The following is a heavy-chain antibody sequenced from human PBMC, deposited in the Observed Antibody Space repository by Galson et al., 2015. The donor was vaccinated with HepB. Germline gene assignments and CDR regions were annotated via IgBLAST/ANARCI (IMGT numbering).Heavy chain of an antibody. CDR2: INPSGGST. V-gene: IGHV1-46*03. CDR3: ARVGLDWGAFDI. D-gene: IGHD3-16*01. J-gene: IGHJ3*02. Sequence: SVKVSCKASGYTFTSYYMHWVRQAPGQGLEWMGIINPSGGSTSYAQKFQGKVTMTRDTSTSTVYMELSSLRSEDTAVYYCARVGLDWGAFDIWGQGTMVTVSS. CDR1: GYTFTSYY.